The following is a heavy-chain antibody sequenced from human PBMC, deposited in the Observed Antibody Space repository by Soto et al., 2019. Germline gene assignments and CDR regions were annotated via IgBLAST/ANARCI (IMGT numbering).Heavy chain of an antibody. CDR2: ISGSGGSI. CDR3: VKGYWKGDV. CDR1: GFTFSTYA. Sequence: EVQLLESGGGLVQPGGSLRLSCAASGFTFSTYAMNWVRQAPRNGLEWVSAISGSGGSIHYADSVKGRFTISRDNSKNTLYLQMNSLGDEDTAVYHCVKGYWKGDVWGQGTTVTVSS. J-gene: IGHJ6*02. D-gene: IGHD1-1*01. V-gene: IGHV3-23*01.